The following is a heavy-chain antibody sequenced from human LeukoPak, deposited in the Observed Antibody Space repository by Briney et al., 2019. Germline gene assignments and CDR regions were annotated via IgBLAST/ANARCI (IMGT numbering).Heavy chain of an antibody. CDR1: GFTFSSYA. CDR3: ANQYCSGGRCYYFNY. CDR2: ISISGGNT. V-gene: IGHV3-23*01. Sequence: GGSLRLSCAASGFTFSSYAMSWVRQAPGKGLEWVSTISISGGNTYYVDSVKGRFTISRDNSKNTLYLQVTSLRAEDTAVYYCANQYCSGGRCYYFNYWGQGTLVTVSS. J-gene: IGHJ4*02. D-gene: IGHD2-15*01.